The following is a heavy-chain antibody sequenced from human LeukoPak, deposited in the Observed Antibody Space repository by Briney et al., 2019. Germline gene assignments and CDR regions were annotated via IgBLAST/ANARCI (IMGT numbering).Heavy chain of an antibody. J-gene: IGHJ5*02. D-gene: IGHD3-10*01. CDR2: ISASGDRT. CDR1: GFTFGDYA. CDR3: AKNGEVLSWFDP. V-gene: IGHV3-23*01. Sequence: PGRSLSLSCTSSGFTFGDYAMSWVRQAPGRGLEWVSAISASGDRTYYADSVKGRFTISRDNSKNTLYLQMNSLRAEDTAVYSCAKNGEVLSWFDPWGQGTLVTVSS.